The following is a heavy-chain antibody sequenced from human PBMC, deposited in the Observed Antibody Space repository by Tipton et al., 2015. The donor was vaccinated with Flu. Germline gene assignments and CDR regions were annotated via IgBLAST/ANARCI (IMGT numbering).Heavy chain of an antibody. CDR3: ARGNYYGSGSHDS. CDR1: GYTFTTYY. V-gene: IGHV1-46*01. J-gene: IGHJ5*01. D-gene: IGHD3-10*01. Sequence: QVQLVQSGAEVKKPGASVKVSCKASGYTFTTYYIHWVRQAPGQGLEWMGIVNLRSGSTSYAQRFQGRVAMTRDTSTSTVYMELSSLRSEDTAVYYCARGNYYGSGSHDSWGQGTLVTVSS. CDR2: VNLRSGST.